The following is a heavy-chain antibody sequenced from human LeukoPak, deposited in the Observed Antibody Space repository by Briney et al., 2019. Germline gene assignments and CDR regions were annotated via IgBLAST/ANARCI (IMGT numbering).Heavy chain of an antibody. V-gene: IGHV3-13*01. J-gene: IGHJ3*02. CDR3: ARAGIYGDYEGAFDI. CDR1: GFTFSSYD. D-gene: IGHD4-17*01. CDR2: IGTAGDT. Sequence: PGGSLRLSCAASGFTFSSYDMHWVRQATGKGLEWVSAIGTAGDTYYPGSVKGRFTISRENAKNSLYLQMNSLRAGDTAVYYCARAGIYGDYEGAFDIWGQGTMVTVSS.